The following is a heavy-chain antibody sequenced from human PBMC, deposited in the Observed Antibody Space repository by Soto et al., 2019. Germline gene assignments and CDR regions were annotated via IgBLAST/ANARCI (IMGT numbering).Heavy chain of an antibody. D-gene: IGHD1-26*01. J-gene: IGHJ4*02. CDR3: ARVGSKWELLLDY. Sequence: GGSLRLSCAASGFTFSRYWMHWVRQAPGKGLVWVSRINSDGSSTSYADSVRGRFTISRDNAKNTLYLQMNSLSAEDTAVYYCARVGSKWELLLDYWGQGTLVTVSS. CDR2: INSDGSST. V-gene: IGHV3-74*01. CDR1: GFTFSRYW.